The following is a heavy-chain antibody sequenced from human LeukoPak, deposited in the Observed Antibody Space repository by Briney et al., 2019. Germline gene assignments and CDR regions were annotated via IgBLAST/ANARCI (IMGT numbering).Heavy chain of an antibody. J-gene: IGHJ4*02. D-gene: IGHD6-6*01. Sequence: GGSLRLSCAASGFTFSSYGMHWVRQAPGKGLEWVAVIWYDGSNKYYADSVKGRFTISRDNSKNTLYLQMNSLRAEDTAVYYCASQLRIAARPQAGFDYWGQGTLVTVSS. V-gene: IGHV3-33*01. CDR2: IWYDGSNK. CDR1: GFTFSSYG. CDR3: ASQLRIAARPQAGFDY.